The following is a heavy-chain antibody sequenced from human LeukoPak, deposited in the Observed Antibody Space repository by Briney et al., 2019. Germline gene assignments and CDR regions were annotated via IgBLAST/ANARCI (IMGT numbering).Heavy chain of an antibody. V-gene: IGHV4-61*01. Sequence: PSDTLSLTCIVSGGSVSSGSYHWSWIRQPPGKGLEWIGYIYYSGSTNYNPSLKSRVTISVDTSKNHFSLKLSSVTAADTAVYYCARARYYFDYWGQGTLVTVSS. J-gene: IGHJ4*02. CDR3: ARARYYFDY. CDR1: GGSVSSGSYH. CDR2: IYYSGST.